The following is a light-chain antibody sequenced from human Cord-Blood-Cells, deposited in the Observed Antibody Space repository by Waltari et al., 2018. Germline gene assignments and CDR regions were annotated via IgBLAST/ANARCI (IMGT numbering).Light chain of an antibody. CDR3: QQYNSYSQT. CDR2: DAS. Sequence: DIQMTQSPSTLSASVGDRVTITCRASQSISSWVAWYQQKPEKAPKLLIYDASSLESGVPSRFSGSGSGTEFTLTISSLQPDDFATYYCQQYNSYSQTFGQGTKVEIK. J-gene: IGKJ1*01. CDR1: QSISSW. V-gene: IGKV1-5*01.